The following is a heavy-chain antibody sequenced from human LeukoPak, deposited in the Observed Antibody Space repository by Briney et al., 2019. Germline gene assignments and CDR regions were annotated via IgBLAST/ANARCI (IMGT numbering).Heavy chain of an antibody. D-gene: IGHD6-25*01. CDR3: ATVAGSGWQFDH. V-gene: IGHV5-51*01. CDR2: IYPSDYDT. Sequence: PGESLKISCKGCGYSFTGYWIGWVPEFPGKGLEWMVIIYPSDYDTGYSPYFQGHVTISADKSISTAYLQWSSLNASDTAIYYCATVAGSGWQFDHWGQGTLVTVSS. J-gene: IGHJ4*02. CDR1: GYSFTGYW.